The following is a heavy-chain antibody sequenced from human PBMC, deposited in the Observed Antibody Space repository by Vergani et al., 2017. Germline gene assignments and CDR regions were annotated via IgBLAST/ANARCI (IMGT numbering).Heavy chain of an antibody. Sequence: QVTLRESGPALVKPTQTLTLTCTFSGFSLSTGGMCVSWIRQPPGKALEWLARIDWDDEKYYNTSLKTRLTVSKDTSKDQVVFALANVDPVDTATYYCASYNYYRPTGLNYWGQGTLVTVSS. J-gene: IGHJ4*02. CDR1: GFSLSTGGMC. CDR2: IDWDDEK. CDR3: ASYNYYRPTGLNY. D-gene: IGHD3-10*01. V-gene: IGHV2-70*13.